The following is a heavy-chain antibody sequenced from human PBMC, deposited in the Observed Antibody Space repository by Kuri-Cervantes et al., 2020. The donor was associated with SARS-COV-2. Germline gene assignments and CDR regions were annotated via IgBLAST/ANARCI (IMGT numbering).Heavy chain of an antibody. CDR1: GYTFTSYD. Sequence: ASVKVSCKASGYTFTSYDINWVRQATGQGLEWMGGIIPILGIANYAQKFQGRVTMTRNTSISTAYMELSSLRSEDTAVYYCARGISATVTMEPVDYWGQGILVTVSS. J-gene: IGHJ4*02. CDR3: ARGISATVTMEPVDY. D-gene: IGHD4-17*01. V-gene: IGHV1-8*01. CDR2: IIPILGIA.